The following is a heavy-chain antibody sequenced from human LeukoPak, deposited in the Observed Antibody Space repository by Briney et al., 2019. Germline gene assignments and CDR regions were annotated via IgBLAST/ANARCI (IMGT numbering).Heavy chain of an antibody. CDR3: ARDLTYCGGDCYSQELIPDY. J-gene: IGHJ4*02. CDR2: ISAYNGNT. V-gene: IGHV1-18*01. Sequence: ASVKVSCKASGYTFTSYGISWVRQAPGQGLEWMGWISAYNGNTNYAQKLQGRVTITADKSTSTAYMELSSLRSEDTAVYYCARDLTYCGGDCYSQELIPDYWGQGTLVTVSS. CDR1: GYTFTSYG. D-gene: IGHD2-21*02.